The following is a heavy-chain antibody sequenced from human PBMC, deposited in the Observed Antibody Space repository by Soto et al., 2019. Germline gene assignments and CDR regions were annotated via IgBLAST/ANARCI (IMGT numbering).Heavy chain of an antibody. CDR2: ISSTTNYI. V-gene: IGHV3-21*06. Sequence: PGGSLRLSCAASGFTFTRYSMNWVRQAPGKGFEWVSSISSTTNYIYYGDSMKGRFTISRDNAKNSLYLEMNSLRAEDTAVYYYARESEDLTSNFDYWGQGTLVTVSS. CDR3: ARESEDLTSNFDY. CDR1: GFTFTRYS. J-gene: IGHJ4*02.